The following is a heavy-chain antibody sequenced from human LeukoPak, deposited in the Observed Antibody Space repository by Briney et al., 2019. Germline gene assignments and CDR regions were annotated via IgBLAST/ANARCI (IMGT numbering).Heavy chain of an antibody. CDR1: GGSFSGYY. D-gene: IGHD4-17*01. J-gene: IGHJ4*02. Sequence: SETLSLTCAVYGGSFSGYYWSWIRQPPGKGLEWIGEINHSGSTNYNPSLKSRVTISVDTSKNQFSLKPSSVTAADTAVYYCASITYGDYHYWGQGTLVTVSS. CDR3: ASITYGDYHY. CDR2: INHSGST. V-gene: IGHV4-34*01.